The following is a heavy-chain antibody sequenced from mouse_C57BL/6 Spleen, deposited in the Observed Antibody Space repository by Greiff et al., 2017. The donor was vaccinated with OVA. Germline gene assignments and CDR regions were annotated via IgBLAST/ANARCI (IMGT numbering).Heavy chain of an antibody. D-gene: IGHD1-1*01. Sequence: QVQLQQSGAELVMPGASVKLSCKASGYTFTSYWMHWVKQRPGQGLEWIGEIDPSDSYTNYNQKFKGKSTLTVDKSSSTAYMQLSSLTSEDSAVYYCALRYHYAMDYWGQGTSVTVSS. CDR2: IDPSDSYT. CDR3: ALRYHYAMDY. J-gene: IGHJ4*01. V-gene: IGHV1-69*01. CDR1: GYTFTSYW.